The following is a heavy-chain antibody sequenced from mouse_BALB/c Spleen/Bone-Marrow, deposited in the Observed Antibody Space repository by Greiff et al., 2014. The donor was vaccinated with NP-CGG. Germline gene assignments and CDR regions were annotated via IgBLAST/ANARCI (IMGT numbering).Heavy chain of an antibody. J-gene: IGHJ4*01. Sequence: QVQLQQSGAELVKPGASVKLSCKASGYTLTSYWMHWVKQRPGQGLEWIGEINPSNGRTNYNEKFKSKTTLTLDKSSSTAYMQLSSMTSNDSAVYYYSREEALGEAMDYWGQGTSVTVSS. CDR2: INPSNGRT. CDR3: SREEALGEAMDY. V-gene: IGHV1S81*02. CDR1: GYTLTSYW. D-gene: IGHD4-1*01.